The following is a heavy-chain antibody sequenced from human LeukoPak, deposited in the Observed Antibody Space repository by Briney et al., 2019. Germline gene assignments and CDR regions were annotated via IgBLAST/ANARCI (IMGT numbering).Heavy chain of an antibody. CDR1: VFTFHYYW. CDR3: ARGSYTSANWFDP. D-gene: IGHD2-2*02. CDR2: TNQDGGER. Sequence: GGSLRLSCAASVFTFHYYWMTWVRQAPGRGLEWVANTNQDGGERNYVDSVKGRFTISRENSKNSLYLQMNSLRAEDTAVYYCARGSYTSANWFDPWGQGALVTVSS. J-gene: IGHJ5*02. V-gene: IGHV3-7*04.